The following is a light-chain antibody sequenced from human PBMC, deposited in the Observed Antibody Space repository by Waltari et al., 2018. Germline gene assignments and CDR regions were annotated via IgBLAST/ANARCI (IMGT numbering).Light chain of an antibody. J-gene: IGLJ2*01. CDR1: SSNIGSNY. CDR3: QTWDSNTVV. CDR2: KSD. V-gene: IGLV1-47*01. Sequence: QSVLTQPPSASGTPGHRVAISCSGSSSNIGSNYLYWYQQLPGTAPKLLIYKSDQRSSGGPVRCSAPNSGNTATLTVSETQAVDAASYYCQTWDSNTVVFGGGTTLTVL.